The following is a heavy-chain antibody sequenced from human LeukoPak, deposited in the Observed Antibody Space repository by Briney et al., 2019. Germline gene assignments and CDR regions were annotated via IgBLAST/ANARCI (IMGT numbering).Heavy chain of an antibody. D-gene: IGHD2-8*01. CDR2: IRYDGSDK. J-gene: IGHJ4*02. CDR1: GFTFSIFG. Sequence: GGSLRLSCAASGFTFSIFGMHWVRQAPGKGLEWVAFIRYDGSDKYYADSVKGRFNISRDNSKSTLYLQMNSLTPEDTAVYYCAGSLGYCTSNVCYLKYWGQGTLVTVSS. CDR3: AGSLGYCTSNVCYLKY. V-gene: IGHV3-30*02.